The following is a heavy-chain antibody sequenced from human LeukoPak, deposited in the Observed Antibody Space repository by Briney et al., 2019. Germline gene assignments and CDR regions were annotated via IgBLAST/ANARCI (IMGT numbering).Heavy chain of an antibody. Sequence: PGGSLRLSCAASGFTFSSYAMSWVRQAPGKGLEWVSAISGSGGSTYYADSVKGRFTISRDNSKNTLYLQMNSLRAEDTAVYYCAKDVVWWELRPLDYWGQGTLVTVSS. CDR3: AKDVVWWELRPLDY. CDR2: ISGSGGST. CDR1: GFTFSSYA. J-gene: IGHJ4*02. V-gene: IGHV3-23*01. D-gene: IGHD1-26*01.